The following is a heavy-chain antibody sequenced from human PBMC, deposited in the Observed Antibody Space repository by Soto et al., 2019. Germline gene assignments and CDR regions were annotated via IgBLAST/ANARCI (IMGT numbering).Heavy chain of an antibody. CDR2: ISGGGVDT. Sequence: PGGSLRLSCAVSGFTFSSYAMSWVRQAPGKGLEWVSAISGGGVDTYYADSVKGRFTISRDNSKNTLYLQMNSLRAEDTAVYYCAKDGFSLSVNWFDPWGQGTLVTVS. J-gene: IGHJ5*02. V-gene: IGHV3-23*01. D-gene: IGHD6-19*01. CDR3: AKDGFSLSVNWFDP. CDR1: GFTFSSYA.